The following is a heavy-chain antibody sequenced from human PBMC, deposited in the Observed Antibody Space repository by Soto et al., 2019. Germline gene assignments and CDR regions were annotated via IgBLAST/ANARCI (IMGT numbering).Heavy chain of an antibody. CDR2: IYYSGST. CDR1: GGSVSSGSYY. V-gene: IGHV4-61*01. Sequence: QVQLQESGPGLVKPSETLSLTCTVSGGSVSSGSYYWSWIRQPPGKGLEWIGYIYYSGSTNYNPSLKSRVPISVDTSKNQFSLKLSSVTAADTAVYYCARGIAAAGTYYFDYWGQGTLVTVSS. CDR3: ARGIAAAGTYYFDY. J-gene: IGHJ4*02. D-gene: IGHD6-13*01.